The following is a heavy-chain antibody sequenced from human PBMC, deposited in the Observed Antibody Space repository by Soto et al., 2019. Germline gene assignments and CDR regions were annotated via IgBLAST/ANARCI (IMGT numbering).Heavy chain of an antibody. CDR3: ARPNYDYIWASRAAFDI. J-gene: IGHJ3*02. CDR2: IWYDGSNK. D-gene: IGHD3-16*01. V-gene: IGHV3-33*01. Sequence: GGSLRLSCAASGFTFSSYGMHWVRQAPGKGLEWVAVIWYDGSNKYYADSVKGRFTISRDNSKNTLYLQMNSLRAEDTAVYYCARPNYDYIWASRAAFDIWGQGTMVTVSS. CDR1: GFTFSSYG.